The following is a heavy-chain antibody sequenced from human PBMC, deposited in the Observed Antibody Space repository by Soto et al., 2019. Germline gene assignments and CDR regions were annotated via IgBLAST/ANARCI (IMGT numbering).Heavy chain of an antibody. CDR1: GYSFTSYW. CDR2: IYPGDSDT. Sequence: RGESLKISCKGSGYSFTSYWICWVRQMPGKGLEWMGIIYPGDSDTRYSPSFQGQVTISADKSISTAYLQWSSLKASDTAMYYCARLNSGSYHEPPDYRGQGTLVTVSS. J-gene: IGHJ4*02. D-gene: IGHD1-26*01. CDR3: ARLNSGSYHEPPDY. V-gene: IGHV5-51*01.